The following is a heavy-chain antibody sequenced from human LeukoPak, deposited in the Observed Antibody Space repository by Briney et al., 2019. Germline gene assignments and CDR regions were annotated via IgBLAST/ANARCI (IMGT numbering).Heavy chain of an antibody. Sequence: GGSLRLSCAASGFTFSSYWVSWVRQAPGKGLEWVANIKQDGSEKYYVDSVKGRFTISIDNAKNSLYVQMNSLRAEDKAVYYCARVNYGYDSSGSDWGQETLVTVSS. CDR2: IKQDGSEK. D-gene: IGHD3-22*01. V-gene: IGHV3-7*01. CDR3: ARVNYGYDSSGSD. CDR1: GFTFSSYW. J-gene: IGHJ4*02.